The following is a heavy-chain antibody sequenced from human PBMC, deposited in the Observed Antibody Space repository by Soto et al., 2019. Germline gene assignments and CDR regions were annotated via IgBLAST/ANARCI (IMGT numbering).Heavy chain of an antibody. V-gene: IGHV3-48*02. J-gene: IGHJ6*02. D-gene: IGHD2-15*01. CDR2: ISSSRTTI. CDR1: GFTLNSYS. CDR3: VRGRSDSLLDV. Sequence: GGSLRLSCAGSGFTLNSYSMNWVRQAPGKGLEWVSYISSSRTTIHYADVVKGRFTISRDDAKNSLYLQMNSLIDDDTAVYYCVRGRSDSLLDVWGQGTTVTVSS.